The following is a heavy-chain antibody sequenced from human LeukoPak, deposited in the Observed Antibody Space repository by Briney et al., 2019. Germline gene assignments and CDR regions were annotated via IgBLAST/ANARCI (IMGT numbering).Heavy chain of an antibody. V-gene: IGHV4-39*01. Sequence: KPSETLSLTCTVSGGSISSSSYYWGWIRQPPGKGLEWIGSIYYSGSTYYNPSLKSRVTISVDTSKNQFSLKLSSVTAADTAVYYCARHHGAATQNPVFDYWGQGTLVTVSS. CDR2: IYYSGST. CDR1: GGSISSSSYY. D-gene: IGHD1-26*01. J-gene: IGHJ4*02. CDR3: ARHHGAATQNPVFDY.